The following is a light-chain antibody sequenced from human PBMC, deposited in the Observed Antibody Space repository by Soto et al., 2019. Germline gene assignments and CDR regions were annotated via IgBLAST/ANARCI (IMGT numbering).Light chain of an antibody. V-gene: IGLV2-14*01. CDR1: SSDVGAYNY. J-gene: IGLJ1*01. CDR3: GSYTSASTLV. Sequence: QSALTQPASVSGSPGQSITISCTGTSSDVGAYNYVSWYQQHPGKAPKLMIYEVINRPSGVSNRFSGSKSGNTASLTISGLQAEDVADYYCGSYTSASTLVFGTGTKVTVL. CDR2: EVI.